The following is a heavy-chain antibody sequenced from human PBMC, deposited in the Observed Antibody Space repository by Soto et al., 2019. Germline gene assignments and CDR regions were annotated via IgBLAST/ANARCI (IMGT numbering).Heavy chain of an antibody. V-gene: IGHV3-33*01. CDR1: GSMFSNHG. Sequence: GGSLRLSCAASGSMFSNHGMHWVRQAPGKGLEWVAVIWSDGNNRYYADSVKGRFTISRDNSKNTVYLQMNSLRAEDTAVYYCVRGDNWNDEASDYWGQGTLVTVS. CDR3: VRGDNWNDEASDY. J-gene: IGHJ4*02. D-gene: IGHD1-1*01. CDR2: IWSDGNNR.